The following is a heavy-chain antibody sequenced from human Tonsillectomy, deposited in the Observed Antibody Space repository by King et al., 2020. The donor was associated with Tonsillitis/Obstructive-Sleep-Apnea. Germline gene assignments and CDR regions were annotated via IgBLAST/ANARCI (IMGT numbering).Heavy chain of an antibody. V-gene: IGHV4-59*01. J-gene: IGHJ3*02. Sequence: VQLQESGPGLVKPSETLSLTCTVSGGSISSFCWSWIRQPPGKGLGWIGYVYYSGSTNYNPSLRSRVTISVDTSKNQFSLKLSSVTAADTAVYYCARDLVLEAGGDAFDIWGQGTMVTVSS. CDR3: ARDLVLEAGGDAFDI. CDR2: VYYSGST. D-gene: IGHD2-15*01. CDR1: GGSISSFC.